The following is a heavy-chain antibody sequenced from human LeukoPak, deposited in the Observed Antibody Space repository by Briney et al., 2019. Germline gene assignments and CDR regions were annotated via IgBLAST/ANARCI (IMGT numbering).Heavy chain of an antibody. Sequence: GVSVKVSCKASGYTFTGYYMHWVRQAPGQGLEWMGRINPNSGGTNYAQKFQGRVTMTRDTSISTAYMELSRLRSDDTAVYYCAREGGDIYYGDYEFDYWGQGTLVTVSS. D-gene: IGHD4-17*01. CDR2: INPNSGGT. CDR1: GYTFTGYY. J-gene: IGHJ4*02. CDR3: AREGGDIYYGDYEFDY. V-gene: IGHV1-2*06.